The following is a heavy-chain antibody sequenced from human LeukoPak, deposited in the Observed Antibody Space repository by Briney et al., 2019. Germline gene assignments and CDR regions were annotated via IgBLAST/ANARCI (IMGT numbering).Heavy chain of an antibody. CDR3: ARVGYDY. J-gene: IGHJ4*02. V-gene: IGHV3-48*01. CDR2: ISSSSTTI. D-gene: IGHD3-10*01. CDR1: GFTFSSYE. Sequence: GGSLRLSCAASGFTFSSYEMNWVRQAPGKGLEWVSYISSSSTTIYYADSVKGRFTSSRDNAKNSLYLQMNSLRAEDTAVYYCARVGYDYWGQGTLVTVSS.